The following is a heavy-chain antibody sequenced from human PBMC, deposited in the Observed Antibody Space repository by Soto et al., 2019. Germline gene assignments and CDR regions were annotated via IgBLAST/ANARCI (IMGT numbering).Heavy chain of an antibody. D-gene: IGHD3-22*01. CDR1: GFTFTNSA. CDR3: ARVWGYYYDSSGYYWFDP. J-gene: IGHJ5*02. V-gene: IGHV1-58*01. Sequence: SVKVSCKASGFTFTNSALQWVRQARGQRLEWMGWIVVGSGNTNYAQKFQARVTITGDKSTSTAYMELSSLRSEDTAVYYCARVWGYYYDSSGYYWFDPWGQGTLVTVSS. CDR2: IVVGSGNT.